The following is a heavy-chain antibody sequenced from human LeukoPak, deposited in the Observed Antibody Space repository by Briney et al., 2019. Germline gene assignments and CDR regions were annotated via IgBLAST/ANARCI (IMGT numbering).Heavy chain of an antibody. J-gene: IGHJ6*02. CDR3: VRQVLIVGGRYGMDV. CDR1: GYTFNSYG. D-gene: IGHD3-22*01. V-gene: IGHV1-18*01. CDR2: ISPYRGDT. Sequence: ASVTVSCKASGYTFNSYGISWVRQAPGQGLEWMGWISPYRGDTEYAQKIQGRVSMTTDTSTSTAYMELRSLRSDDTAVYYCVRQVLIVGGRYGMDVWGQGTTVTVSS.